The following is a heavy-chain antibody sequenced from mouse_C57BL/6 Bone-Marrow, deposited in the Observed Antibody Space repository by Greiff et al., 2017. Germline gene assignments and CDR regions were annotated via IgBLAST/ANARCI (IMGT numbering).Heavy chain of an antibody. CDR3: ARGGILITTVVEGAWFAY. V-gene: IGHV1S132*01. D-gene: IGHD1-1*01. J-gene: IGHJ3*01. CDR1: GYTFTSYW. Sequence: VKLQESGAELVKPGASVKLSCKTSGYTFTSYWIQWVKQRPGQGLGWIGEIFPGTGTNYSNEKFKGKATLTIDTSSSTAYMQLSSLTSEDSAVYFCARGGILITTVVEGAWFAYWGQGTLVTVSA. CDR2: IFPGTGTN.